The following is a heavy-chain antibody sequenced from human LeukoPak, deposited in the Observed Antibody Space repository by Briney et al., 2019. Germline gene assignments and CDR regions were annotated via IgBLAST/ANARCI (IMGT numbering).Heavy chain of an antibody. V-gene: IGHV4-59*01. D-gene: IGHD3-22*01. CDR1: GGSISPYF. J-gene: IGHJ4*02. CDR3: ARAPSMILPYYFDY. CDR2: ISYSGST. Sequence: SETLSLTCTVSGGSISPYFWSWIRQPPGKGLEWIGFISYSGSTNYNASLKSRVSISVDTSKIQFSLNLTSVTAADTAVYYCARAPSMILPYYFDYWSQGTLVTVSS.